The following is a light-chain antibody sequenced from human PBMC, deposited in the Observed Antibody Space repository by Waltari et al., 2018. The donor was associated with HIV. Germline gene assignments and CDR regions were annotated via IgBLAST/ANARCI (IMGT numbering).Light chain of an antibody. J-gene: IGKJ2*03. Sequence: ENVLTQSPATLSLSPGERATLSCRASQNVSSYLAWYQQKPGQAPRLLIYGASNRATGIPARFSDSGSGTDFTLTINSLEPEDFAVYYCQQRSNWPPRYSFGQGTKLEIK. CDR2: GAS. CDR1: QNVSSY. CDR3: QQRSNWPPRYS. V-gene: IGKV3-11*01.